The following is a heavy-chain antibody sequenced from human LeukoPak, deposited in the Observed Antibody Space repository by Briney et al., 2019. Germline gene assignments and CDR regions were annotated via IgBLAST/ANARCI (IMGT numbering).Heavy chain of an antibody. Sequence: ASVKVSCKASGGTFSSYAISWVRQAPGQGLEWMGWINPNSGATHSAQKFQGRVTMTRDTSISTAYMDFSRLRSDDTAMYYCARDHTWNGGIDAFDIWGQGTLVTVSS. CDR2: INPNSGAT. D-gene: IGHD1-1*01. CDR1: GGTFSSYA. V-gene: IGHV1-2*02. J-gene: IGHJ3*02. CDR3: ARDHTWNGGIDAFDI.